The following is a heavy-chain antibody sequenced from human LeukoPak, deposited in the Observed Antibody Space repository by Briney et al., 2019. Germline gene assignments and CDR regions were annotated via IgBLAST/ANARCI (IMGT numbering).Heavy chain of an antibody. CDR3: AREENFWSGRPFSPDY. Sequence: GGSLRLSCAASGFTFSSYGMSWVRQAPGKGLEWVSAIGGRDGSTYYADSVKGRFTISRDNSKNTLYLQMNNLRVEDTAMYYCAREENFWSGRPFSPDYWGQGTLVTVSS. CDR1: GFTFSSYG. J-gene: IGHJ4*02. V-gene: IGHV3-23*01. CDR2: IGGRDGST. D-gene: IGHD3-3*01.